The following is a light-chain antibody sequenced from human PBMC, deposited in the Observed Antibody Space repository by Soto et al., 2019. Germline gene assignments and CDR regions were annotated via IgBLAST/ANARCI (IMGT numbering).Light chain of an antibody. Sequence: DIQMTQSPSSLSASVGDRVTITCRASQGIRSDLGWFQQKEGKAPKRLIFGASTLEGGVPSRFSGSGSGTEFTLTISILQPEDFATYYCLQHNTYPFTFGPGTKVDIK. CDR2: GAS. CDR3: LQHNTYPFT. CDR1: QGIRSD. J-gene: IGKJ3*01. V-gene: IGKV1-17*01.